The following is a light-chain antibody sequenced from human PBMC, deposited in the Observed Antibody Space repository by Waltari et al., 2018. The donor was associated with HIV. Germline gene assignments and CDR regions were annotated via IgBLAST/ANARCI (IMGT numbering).Light chain of an antibody. V-gene: IGLV2-11*01. J-gene: IGLJ3*02. CDR3: CSYAGTYTWV. CDR2: DIT. CDR1: SIDVGDYNY. Sequence: HSALTQPRSVSGSPGQSVTISCTGTSIDVGDYNYVSWYQQHPGKAPKLLIFDITKRPSGVPDRFSGSKSGNTASLTISGLHLEDEANYYCCSYAGTYTWVFGGGTTLTVL.